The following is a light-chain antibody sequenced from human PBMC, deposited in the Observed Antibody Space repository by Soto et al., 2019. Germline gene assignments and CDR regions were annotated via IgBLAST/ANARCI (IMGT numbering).Light chain of an antibody. V-gene: IGLV1-51*01. CDR3: GTWDNSLRVGL. CDR1: NSNIGENY. Sequence: QSVLTQPPSVSAAPGQRVTISCSGDNSNIGENYVSWYQQLPGTAPKLLIYETDQRPSGTPDRFSGSKSGTSATLDITGLQTGDEADYYCGTWDNSLRVGLFGGGTKLTVL. J-gene: IGLJ2*01. CDR2: ETD.